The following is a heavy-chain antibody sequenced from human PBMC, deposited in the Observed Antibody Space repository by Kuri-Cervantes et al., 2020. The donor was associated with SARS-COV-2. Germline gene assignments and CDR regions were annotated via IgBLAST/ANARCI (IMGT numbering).Heavy chain of an antibody. V-gene: IGHV2-70*11. CDR1: GFSPTTSGMC. Sequence: SGSTLVKPIQTLTLTCTFSGFSPTTSGMCVAWIRQPPGKALEWLARIDWDDDKYYKTSLNTRLSISKDTSKDQVVLTMTNMDPVDTATYYCVRIRAATVIADYWGQGTLVTVSS. CDR2: IDWDDDK. CDR3: VRIRAATVIADY. J-gene: IGHJ4*02. D-gene: IGHD4-11*01.